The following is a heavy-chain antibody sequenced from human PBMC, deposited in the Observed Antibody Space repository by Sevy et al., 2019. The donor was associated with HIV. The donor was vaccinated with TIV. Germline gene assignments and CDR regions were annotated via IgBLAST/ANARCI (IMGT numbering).Heavy chain of an antibody. CDR3: ARAGDCSGGSCYSRLDYYYGMDV. Sequence: GGSLRLSCAASGFTFSSYWMNWVRQAPGKGLVWVSRLSSDGSTTIYADSVKGRFTISRDNAKNTLYLQINSLRAEDTAVYYCARAGDCSGGSCYSRLDYYYGMDVWGQGTTVTVSS. V-gene: IGHV3-74*01. J-gene: IGHJ6*02. CDR1: GFTFSSYW. CDR2: LSSDGSTT. D-gene: IGHD2-15*01.